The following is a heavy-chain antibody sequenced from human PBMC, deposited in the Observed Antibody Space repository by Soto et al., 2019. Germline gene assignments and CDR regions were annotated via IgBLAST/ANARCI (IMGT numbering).Heavy chain of an antibody. V-gene: IGHV4-39*01. D-gene: IGHD5-12*01. CDR1: GGSMTRSGYY. CDR3: ARGPYSGYDYHSSGRADYFDY. J-gene: IGHJ4*02. CDR2: VYNNGQT. Sequence: PSETLSLTCTVAGGSMTRSGYYWGWIRQPPGNELQYIGSVYNNGQTYYNPSLTSPVTISIDTSKNQFSLSLRSVTAADTAVYYCARGPYSGYDYHSSGRADYFDYWGQGTLVTVSS.